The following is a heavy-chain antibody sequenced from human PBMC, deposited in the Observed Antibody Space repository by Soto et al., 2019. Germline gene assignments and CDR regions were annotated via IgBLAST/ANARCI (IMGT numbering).Heavy chain of an antibody. V-gene: IGHV3-23*04. CDR3: AKGRGGSGSLTPRVDF. CDR2: ISGGGDTT. D-gene: IGHD3-10*01. CDR1: GFTFNNYA. Sequence: EVQLVESGGGLVQPGGSLRLSCAASGFTFNNYAMTWVRQAPGKGLEWVSAISGGGDTTSYADSVKGRFTVSRDGSKNTLYLQMSSLRAEDTALYYCAKGRGGSGSLTPRVDFWGQGTLVTVSS. J-gene: IGHJ4*02.